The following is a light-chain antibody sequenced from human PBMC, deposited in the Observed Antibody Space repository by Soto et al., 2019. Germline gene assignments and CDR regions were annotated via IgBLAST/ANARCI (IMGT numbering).Light chain of an antibody. Sequence: DIQMTQSPSTLSASVGDRVTITCRASQSISTYLNWYQQKPGKAPKLLIYAASSLQSGVPSRFSGSGSGTDFTLTISSLQPEDFATYYCQQSFRTRTFGQGTKVDNK. J-gene: IGKJ1*01. V-gene: IGKV1-39*01. CDR2: AAS. CDR3: QQSFRTRT. CDR1: QSISTY.